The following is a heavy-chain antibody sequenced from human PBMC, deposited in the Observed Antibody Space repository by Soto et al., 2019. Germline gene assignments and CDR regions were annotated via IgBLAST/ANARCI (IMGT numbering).Heavy chain of an antibody. CDR1: GGSISSGDYY. Sequence: SETLSLTCTVSGGSISSGDYYWSWIRQPPGKGLEWIGYIYYSGSTYYNPSLKSRVTISVDTSKNQFSLKLSSVTAADTAVYCCARDPHPTYGGKVDFDYWGQGTLVTVSS. CDR3: ARDPHPTYGGKVDFDY. J-gene: IGHJ4*02. CDR2: IYYSGST. D-gene: IGHD2-15*01. V-gene: IGHV4-30-4*01.